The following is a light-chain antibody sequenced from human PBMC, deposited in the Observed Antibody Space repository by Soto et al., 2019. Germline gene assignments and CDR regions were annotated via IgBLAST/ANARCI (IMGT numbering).Light chain of an antibody. J-gene: IGLJ2*01. CDR3: ASYTGSSTSVI. Sequence: QSVLTQPASVSGSPGQSITISCTGTSSDVGGYKYVSWYQQHPDKAPKLIIFEVSNRPSGISSRFSGSKSGNTASLTISGLQAEDEADYYCASYTGSSTSVIFGRGTKVTVL. CDR1: SSDVGGYKY. CDR2: EVS. V-gene: IGLV2-14*01.